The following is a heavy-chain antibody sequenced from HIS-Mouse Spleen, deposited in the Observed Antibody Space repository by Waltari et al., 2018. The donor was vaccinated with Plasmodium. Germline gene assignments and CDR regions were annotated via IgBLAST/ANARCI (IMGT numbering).Heavy chain of an antibody. D-gene: IGHD1-7*01. V-gene: IGHV4-39*07. CDR3: ARDRITGTSYFDY. CDR1: GGSISSSSYY. CDR2: IYYSGST. Sequence: QLQLQESGPGLVKPSETLSLTCTVSGGSISSSSYYWGWIRQPPGKGLEWIGSIYYSGSTYYHPSLKIRVTISVDTSKNQFSLRLSSVTAADTAVYYCARDRITGTSYFDYWGQGTLVTVSS. J-gene: IGHJ4*02.